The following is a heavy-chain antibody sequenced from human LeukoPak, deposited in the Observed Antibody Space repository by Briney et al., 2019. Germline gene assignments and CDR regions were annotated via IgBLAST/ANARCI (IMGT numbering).Heavy chain of an antibody. Sequence: SETLSLTCTVSAGSISSDYWSWIRHPPRKGLQWSGDIYYSGTTNYNPSLESRVTISVDTSKNQFSLKLTSVTAADTAVYYCARHFGSGSKKYYFDYWGQGTLVTVSS. CDR3: ARHFGSGSKKYYFDY. J-gene: IGHJ4*02. CDR2: IYYSGTT. D-gene: IGHD3-10*01. V-gene: IGHV4-59*01. CDR1: AGSISSDY.